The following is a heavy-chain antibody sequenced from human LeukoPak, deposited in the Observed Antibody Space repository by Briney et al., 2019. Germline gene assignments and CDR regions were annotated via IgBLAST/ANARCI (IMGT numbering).Heavy chain of an antibody. CDR1: GGTFSSYA. J-gene: IGHJ4*02. V-gene: IGHV1-69*01. D-gene: IGHD6-19*01. CDR3: ARDGGAVAGRFDH. CDR2: IIPIFGTA. Sequence: GSSVKVSCKASGGTFSSYAISWVRQAPGQGLEWMGGIIPIFGTANYAQKFQGRVMITADESTSTAYMELSSLRSEDTAVYYCARDGGAVAGRFDHWGQGTLVTVSS.